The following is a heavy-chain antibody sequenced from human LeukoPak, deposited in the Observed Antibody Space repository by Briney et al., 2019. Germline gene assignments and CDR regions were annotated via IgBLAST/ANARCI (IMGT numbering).Heavy chain of an antibody. CDR2: INPNSGGT. CDR3: AREGIVGATLDY. Sequence: GASVKVSCKASGYTFTSYGISWVRQAPGQGLEWMGWINPNSGGTNYAQKFQGRVTMTRDTSISTAYMELSRLRSDDTAVYYCAREGIVGATLDYWGQGTLVTVSS. J-gene: IGHJ4*02. D-gene: IGHD1-26*01. V-gene: IGHV1-2*02. CDR1: GYTFTSYG.